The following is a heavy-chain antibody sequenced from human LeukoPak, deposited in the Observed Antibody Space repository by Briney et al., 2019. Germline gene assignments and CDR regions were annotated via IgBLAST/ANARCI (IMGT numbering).Heavy chain of an antibody. CDR3: AKLGFVVLPYYFDY. CDR1: GFTFSSYG. CDR2: ISGSAMNT. J-gene: IGHJ4*02. V-gene: IGHV3-23*01. Sequence: GGSLRLSCAAPGFTFSSYGMHWVRQAPGKGLEWVSGISGSAMNTYYADSVKGRFTISRDNSKNTLYLQMNSLRAEDTAVYYCAKLGFVVLPYYFDYWGLGTLVTVSS. D-gene: IGHD2-2*01.